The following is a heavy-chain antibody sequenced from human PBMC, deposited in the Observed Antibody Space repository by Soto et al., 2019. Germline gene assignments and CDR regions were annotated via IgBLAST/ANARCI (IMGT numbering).Heavy chain of an antibody. Sequence: ASVKVSCKASGYTFTSYAMHWVRQAPGQRLEWMGWINAGNGNTKYSQKFQGRVTITRDTSASTAYMELSSLRSEDTAVYYCARQGTEVAGMNWFDYWGQGTLVTVSS. CDR3: ARQGTEVAGMNWFDY. J-gene: IGHJ5*01. CDR2: INAGNGNT. D-gene: IGHD6-19*01. CDR1: GYTFTSYA. V-gene: IGHV1-3*01.